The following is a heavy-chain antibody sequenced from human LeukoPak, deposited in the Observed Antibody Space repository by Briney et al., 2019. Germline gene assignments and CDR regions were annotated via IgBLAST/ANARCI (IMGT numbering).Heavy chain of an antibody. CDR3: ARDRGDGDYYDY. Sequence: SETLSLTCTVSGGSISSGGYYWSWIRQHPGKGLEWIGYIYYSGSAYYNPSLKSRVTISVDTSENQFSLKLSSVTAADTAVYYCARDRGDGDYYDYWGQGTLVTVSS. V-gene: IGHV4-31*03. CDR2: IYYSGSA. J-gene: IGHJ4*02. D-gene: IGHD2-21*02. CDR1: GGSISSGGYY.